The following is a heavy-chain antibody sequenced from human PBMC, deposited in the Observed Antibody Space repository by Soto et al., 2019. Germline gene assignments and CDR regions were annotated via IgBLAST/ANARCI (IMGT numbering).Heavy chain of an antibody. J-gene: IGHJ4*02. CDR1: GGSFSGYY. CDR2: INHSGST. D-gene: IGHD2-8*02. CDR3: ARDKITGLFDY. Sequence: SETLSLTCAVYGGSFSGYYWTWIRQPPGTGLEWIGEINHSGSTNYNPSLKSRVTISVDTSKNQFSLKLTSLTAADTAVYYCARDKITGLFDYWGQGTLVTVSS. V-gene: IGHV4-34*01.